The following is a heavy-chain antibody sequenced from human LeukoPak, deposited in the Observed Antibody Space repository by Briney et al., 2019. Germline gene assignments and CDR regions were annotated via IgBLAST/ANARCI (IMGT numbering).Heavy chain of an antibody. CDR2: ISYDGSNK. D-gene: IGHD2-15*01. J-gene: IGHJ4*02. Sequence: PGRSLRLSCAASGFTFSSYAMHWVRQAPDKGLEWVAVISYDGSNKYYADSVKGRFTISRDNSKSTLYLQMNSLRAEDTAVYYCARDRDVGYYFDYWGQGTLVTVSS. V-gene: IGHV3-30*04. CDR3: ARDRDVGYYFDY. CDR1: GFTFSSYA.